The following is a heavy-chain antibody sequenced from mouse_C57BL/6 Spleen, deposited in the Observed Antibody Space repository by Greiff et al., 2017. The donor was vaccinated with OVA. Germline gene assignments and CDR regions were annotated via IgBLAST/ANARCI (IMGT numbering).Heavy chain of an antibody. V-gene: IGHV1-39*01. D-gene: IGHD2-2*01. Sequence: EVQLQQSGPELVKPGASVKISCKASGYSFTDYHLNWVKQSNGKSLEWIGVINPNYGTTSYNQKFKGKATLTVDQSSSTAYMQLNSLTSEDSAVYYCARGGLRRNWYFDVWGTGTTVTVSS. CDR2: INPNYGTT. J-gene: IGHJ1*03. CDR1: GYSFTDYH. CDR3: ARGGLRRNWYFDV.